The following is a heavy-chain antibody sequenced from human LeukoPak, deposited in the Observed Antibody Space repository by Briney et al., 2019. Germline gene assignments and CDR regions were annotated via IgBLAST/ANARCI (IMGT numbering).Heavy chain of an antibody. CDR1: GFTLSSFG. CDR3: ARDRGYCRGTTCYAYYFDS. J-gene: IGHJ4*02. D-gene: IGHD2-2*01. Sequence: GGSLRLSCAASGFTLSSFGMNWVRQAPGKGLEWVSYADSVKGRFTISRDNAKNSLYLQMNSLIAEDTAVYYCARDRGYCRGTTCYAYYFDSWGQGTLVTVSS. V-gene: IGHV3-48*04.